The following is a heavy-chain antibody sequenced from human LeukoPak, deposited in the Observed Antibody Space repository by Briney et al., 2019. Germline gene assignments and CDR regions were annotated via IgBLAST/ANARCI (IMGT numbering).Heavy chain of an antibody. CDR1: GATFSSYA. CDR3: ATFREERYGSGYYFDC. Sequence: SVKVSCKASGATFSSYAISWVRQAPGQGLEWMGGIIPIFGTANYAQKFQGRVTITADKSTSTAYMELSSLRSEDTAVYYCATFREERYGSGYYFDCWGQGTLVTVSS. D-gene: IGHD3-10*01. V-gene: IGHV1-69*06. J-gene: IGHJ4*02. CDR2: IIPIFGTA.